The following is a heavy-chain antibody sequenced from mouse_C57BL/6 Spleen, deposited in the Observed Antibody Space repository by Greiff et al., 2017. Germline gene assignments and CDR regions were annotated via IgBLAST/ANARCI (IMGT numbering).Heavy chain of an antibody. J-gene: IGHJ4*01. Sequence: QVQLQQPGAELVRPGSSVKLSCKASGYTFTSYWMHWVKQRPIQGLEWIGNIDPSDSETQYNQKFKDKATLTLDKSSSPAYMQLSSLTSEDSAVYYCARTATTVYAMDYWGQGTSVTVSS. V-gene: IGHV1-52*01. CDR2: IDPSDSET. CDR3: ARTATTVYAMDY. CDR1: GYTFTSYW. D-gene: IGHD1-1*01.